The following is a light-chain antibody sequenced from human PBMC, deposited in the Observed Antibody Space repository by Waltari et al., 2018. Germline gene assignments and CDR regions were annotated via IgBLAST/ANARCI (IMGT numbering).Light chain of an antibody. CDR2: DVS. V-gene: IGLV2-14*01. J-gene: IGLJ2*01. CDR1: STDVGGYNY. CDR3: SSYTSSSFVV. Sequence: QSALTQPASVSGSPGQSITISCTGTSTDVGGYNYVSWYQQHPGKAPKLMIYDVSKRPSGVSNRFSGSKSGNTASLTISGLQAEDEADYYCSSYTSSSFVVFGGGTKLTFL.